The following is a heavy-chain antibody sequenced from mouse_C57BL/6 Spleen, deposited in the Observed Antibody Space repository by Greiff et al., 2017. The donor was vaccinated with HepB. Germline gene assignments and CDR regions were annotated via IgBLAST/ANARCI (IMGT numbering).Heavy chain of an antibody. CDR1: GFTFSDYG. D-gene: IGHD2-3*01. CDR3: ASYDGYYWFAY. CDR2: FSSGSSTI. J-gene: IGHJ3*01. Sequence: EVQVVESGGGLVKPGGSLKLSCAASGFTFSDYGMHWVRQAPEKGLEWVAYFSSGSSTIYYADTVKGRFTISRDNAKNTLFLQMTSLRSEDTAMYYCASYDGYYWFAYWGQGTLVTVSA. V-gene: IGHV5-17*01.